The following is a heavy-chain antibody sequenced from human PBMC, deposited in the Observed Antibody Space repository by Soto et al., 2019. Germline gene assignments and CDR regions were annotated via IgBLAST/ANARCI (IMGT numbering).Heavy chain of an antibody. CDR2: IYYSGST. V-gene: IGHV4-59*01. Sequence: PSETLSLTCTVSGGSISSYYWSWIRQPPGKGLEWIGYIYYSGSTNYNPSLKSRVTISVDTSKNQFSLKLSSVTAADTAVYYCARGRAYYDSPLGSDYWGQGTLVTVSS. J-gene: IGHJ4*02. CDR3: ARGRAYYDSPLGSDY. CDR1: GGSISSYY. D-gene: IGHD3-22*01.